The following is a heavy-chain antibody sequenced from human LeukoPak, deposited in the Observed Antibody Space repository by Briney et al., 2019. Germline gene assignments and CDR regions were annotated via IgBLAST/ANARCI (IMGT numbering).Heavy chain of an antibody. CDR3: ATDKKYGIPYFDY. CDR1: GYTFTDYY. V-gene: IGHV1-69-2*01. Sequence: GASVKISCKVSGYTFTDYYMHWLQQAPGKGLEWMGLVDPEDGETIYAEKLQGRVTITADTSTDTAYMELSSLRSEDTAVYYCATDKKYGIPYFDYWGQGTLVTDSS. D-gene: IGHD5-18*01. J-gene: IGHJ4*02. CDR2: VDPEDGET.